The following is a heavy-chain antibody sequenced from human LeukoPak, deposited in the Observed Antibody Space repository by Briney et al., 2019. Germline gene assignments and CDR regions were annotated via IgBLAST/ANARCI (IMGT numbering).Heavy chain of an antibody. J-gene: IGHJ5*02. CDR1: GGTFSSYA. V-gene: IGHV1-69*01. CDR3: ARGGYCSSTSCYSPWLDP. Sequence: GSSVKVSCKASGGTFSSYAISWVRQAPGQGLEWMGGIIPIFGTANYAQKFQGRVTITADESTSTAYMELSSLRSEDTAVYYCARGGYCSSTSCYSPWLDPWGQGTLVTVSS. CDR2: IIPIFGTA. D-gene: IGHD2-2*01.